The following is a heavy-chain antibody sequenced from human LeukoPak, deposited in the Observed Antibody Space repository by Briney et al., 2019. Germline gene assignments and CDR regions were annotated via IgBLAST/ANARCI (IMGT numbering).Heavy chain of an antibody. Sequence: GGSLRLSCAASGFTFSYYSVTWVRQAPGKWLEWVSAIMSSGTYIYYADSVKGRFTISRDNAKNSLYLQMNSLRAEDTAVYYCARLREVVIIPAAVDYWGQGTLVTVSS. J-gene: IGHJ4*02. CDR1: GFTFSYYS. CDR2: IMSSGTYI. V-gene: IGHV3-21*01. D-gene: IGHD2-2*01. CDR3: ARLREVVIIPAAVDY.